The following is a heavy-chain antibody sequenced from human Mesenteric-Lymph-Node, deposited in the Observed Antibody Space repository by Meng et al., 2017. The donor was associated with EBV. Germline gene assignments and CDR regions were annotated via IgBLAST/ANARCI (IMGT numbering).Heavy chain of an antibody. CDR2: IYYSGTT. CDR1: GGFISSGGYY. Sequence: QVHLQESGPGLVKPSQTLSLPCTLSGGFISSGGYYWSWIRQSPGKGLEWIGYIYYSGTTYYNPSLQSRVSMSMDSSRNQFSLKLSSVTAADTAVYYCAREIYCTSASCPFDYWGQGTLVTVSS. V-gene: IGHV4-30-4*01. J-gene: IGHJ4*02. CDR3: AREIYCTSASCPFDY. D-gene: IGHD2-2*01.